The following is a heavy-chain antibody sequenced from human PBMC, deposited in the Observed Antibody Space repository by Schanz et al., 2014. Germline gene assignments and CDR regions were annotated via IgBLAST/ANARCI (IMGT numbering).Heavy chain of an antibody. CDR3: ARDQAPYTNSSDVRYVDY. J-gene: IGHJ4*02. Sequence: QVQLVQSGAEVKKPGSSMKVSCKASGYTFISYGIKWVRQAPGQGLEWMGWINAANGNTRYSQKFQGRVTITRDTSASTAYMDLRSQRSDDTAVYYGARDQAPYTNSSDVRYVDYWGQGSLVTVSS. CDR1: GYTFISYG. V-gene: IGHV1-18*01. CDR2: INAANGNT. D-gene: IGHD6-6*01.